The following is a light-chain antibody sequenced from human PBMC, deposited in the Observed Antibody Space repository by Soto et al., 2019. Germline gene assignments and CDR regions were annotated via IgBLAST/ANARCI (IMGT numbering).Light chain of an antibody. CDR1: SSNIGSNY. CDR3: AAGDDSLSGWV. V-gene: IGLV1-47*01. Sequence: QAVVTQPPSASGTPGQRVTISCSGSSSNIGSNYVYWYQQLPGTAPKLLIYRNNQRPSGVPDRFSGSKSGTSASLAISGLRSEDEADYYCAAGDDSLSGWVLGGGTKLTVL. CDR2: RNN. J-gene: IGLJ3*02.